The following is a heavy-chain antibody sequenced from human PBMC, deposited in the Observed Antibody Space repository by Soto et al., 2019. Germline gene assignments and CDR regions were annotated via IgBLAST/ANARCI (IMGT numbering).Heavy chain of an antibody. V-gene: IGHV4-31*03. J-gene: IGHJ4*02. CDR3: ARYGRDGYNLGAAYYFDY. CDR2: IYYSGST. D-gene: IGHD5-12*01. Sequence: PSETLSLTCTVSGGSISSGGYYWSWIRQHPGKGLEWIGYIYYSGSTYYNPSLKSRVTISVDTSKNQFSLKLSSVTAADTAVYYCARYGRDGYNLGAAYYFDYWGQGTLVTVSS. CDR1: GGSISSGGYY.